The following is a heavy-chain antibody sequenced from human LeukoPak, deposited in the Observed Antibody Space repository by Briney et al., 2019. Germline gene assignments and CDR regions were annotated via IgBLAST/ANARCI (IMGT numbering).Heavy chain of an antibody. V-gene: IGHV1-2*02. Sequence: ASVKVSCKASGYTFTGYYMHWVRQAPGQGLEWMGWINPNSGGTNYAQKFQGRVTMTRDTSISTAYMELSRLRSDDTAVYYCARDLYGSGSFPNDYWGQGTLVTVSS. CDR1: GYTFTGYY. J-gene: IGHJ4*02. CDR3: ARDLYGSGSFPNDY. D-gene: IGHD3-10*01. CDR2: INPNSGGT.